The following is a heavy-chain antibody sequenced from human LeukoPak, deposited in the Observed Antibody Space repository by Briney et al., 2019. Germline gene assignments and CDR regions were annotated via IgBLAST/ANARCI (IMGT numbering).Heavy chain of an antibody. V-gene: IGHV3-30*03. J-gene: IGHJ5*02. CDR2: ISYDGSNK. CDR3: ARSLVVGATYPYH. D-gene: IGHD1-26*01. CDR1: GFTFSSYG. Sequence: GGSLRLSCAASGFTFSSYGMHWVRQAPGKGLEWVAVISYDGSNKYYADSVKGRFTISRDNSKNTLYLQLNSLRAEDTAVYYCARSLVVGATYPYHWGQGTLVTVSS.